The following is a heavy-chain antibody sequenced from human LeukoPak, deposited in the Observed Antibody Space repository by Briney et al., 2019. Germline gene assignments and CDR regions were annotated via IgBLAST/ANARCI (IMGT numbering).Heavy chain of an antibody. V-gene: IGHV4-4*07. D-gene: IGHD3-22*01. Sequence: PSETLSLTCTVSGGSISSYYWSWIRQPAGKGLEWIGRIYTSGSTNYNPSLKSRVTMSVDTSKNQFSLKLSSVTAADTAVYYCAKAFSYYYYDSSGYLDYWGQGTLVTVSS. CDR2: IYTSGST. CDR3: AKAFSYYYYDSSGYLDY. J-gene: IGHJ4*02. CDR1: GGSISSYY.